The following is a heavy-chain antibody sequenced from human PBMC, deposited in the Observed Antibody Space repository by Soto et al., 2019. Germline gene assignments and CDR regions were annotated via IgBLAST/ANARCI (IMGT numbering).Heavy chain of an antibody. J-gene: IGHJ6*02. CDR2: IYYSGST. Sequence: SETLSLTCTVSGGSISSGAYYWGWIRQPPGNDLEWIGSIYYSGSTYYNPSLKSRVTISVDTSKNQFSLRLTSVTAADTAVYYCERLAGYCSTNGCHGDYAMDVWGQGTTVTVSS. D-gene: IGHD2-2*01. V-gene: IGHV4-39*01. CDR3: ERLAGYCSTNGCHGDYAMDV. CDR1: GGSISSGAYY.